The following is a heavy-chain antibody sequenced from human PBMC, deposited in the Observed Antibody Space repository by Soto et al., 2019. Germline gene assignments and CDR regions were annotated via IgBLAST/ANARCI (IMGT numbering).Heavy chain of an antibody. V-gene: IGHV4-34*01. Sequence: SETLSLTCAVYGGSFSGYYWSWIRQPPGKGLEWIGEINHSGSTNYNPSLKSRVTISVDTSKNQFSLKLSSVTAADTAVYYCARVVPIVVVPASMYFGRSGHTDVWAKGTTVPVSS. CDR1: GGSFSGYY. J-gene: IGHJ6*03. CDR3: ARVVPIVVVPASMYFGRSGHTDV. CDR2: INHSGST. D-gene: IGHD2-2*01.